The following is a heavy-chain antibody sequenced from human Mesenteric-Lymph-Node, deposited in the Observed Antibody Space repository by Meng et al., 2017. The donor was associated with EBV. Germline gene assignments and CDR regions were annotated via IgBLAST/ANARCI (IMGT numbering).Heavy chain of an antibody. J-gene: IGHJ5*02. Sequence: GQLGESGPGLVTPSGPPSLTCAVSGASISSDNWWSWVRQPPGKGLEWIGRIYHSGSTNYNPSLKSRVTISVDKSKNQFSLDLNSVTAADTAVYYCARDLEYGCGAGYCSWFDPWGQGTLVTVSS. CDR1: GASISSDNW. CDR3: ARDLEYGCGAGYCSWFDP. D-gene: IGHD3-9*01. CDR2: IYHSGST. V-gene: IGHV4-4*02.